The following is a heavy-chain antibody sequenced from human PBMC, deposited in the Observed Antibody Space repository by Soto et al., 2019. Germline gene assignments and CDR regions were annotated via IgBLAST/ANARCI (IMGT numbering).Heavy chain of an antibody. CDR1: GASISNYY. D-gene: IGHD1-1*01. J-gene: IGHJ4*02. CDR3: ARESRSELGTVEY. V-gene: IGHV4-4*07. Sequence: QVRLQESGPGLVKPSETLSLTCTVSGASISNYYWSWIRQHAGKGLECLGRIYASGTTTYNPSLRSRVTMSVDTSKNQFSLNLNSVTDADTAVYYCARESRSELGTVEYWGQGTLVTVSS. CDR2: IYASGTT.